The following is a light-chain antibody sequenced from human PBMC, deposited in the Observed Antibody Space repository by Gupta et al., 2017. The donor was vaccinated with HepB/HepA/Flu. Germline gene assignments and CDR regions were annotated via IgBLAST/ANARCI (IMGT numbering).Light chain of an antibody. Sequence: DIQMTQSPSSLSASVGDRVTITCRASQSISTSLHWYQQRPGKAPKLLIYFTSTLQSGVPSRFSGSGSGTDFTLTISRLQPEDFATSYCQQGDITPITFGRGTKVDIK. CDR3: QQGDITPIT. J-gene: IGKJ4*01. V-gene: IGKV1-39*01. CDR2: FTS. CDR1: QSISTS.